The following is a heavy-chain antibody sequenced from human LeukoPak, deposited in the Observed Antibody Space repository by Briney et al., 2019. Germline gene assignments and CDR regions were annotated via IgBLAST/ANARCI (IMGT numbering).Heavy chain of an antibody. Sequence: GGSLRLSCAASGFTFDDYAMHWVRQAPGKGLEWVSGISWNSGSIGYADSVKGRFTISRDNAKNSLYLQMNSLRAEDTALYYCAKVVGAGDYAGMDVWGQGTTVTVSS. CDR2: ISWNSGSI. D-gene: IGHD6-19*01. CDR3: AKVVGAGDYAGMDV. J-gene: IGHJ6*02. V-gene: IGHV3-9*01. CDR1: GFTFDDYA.